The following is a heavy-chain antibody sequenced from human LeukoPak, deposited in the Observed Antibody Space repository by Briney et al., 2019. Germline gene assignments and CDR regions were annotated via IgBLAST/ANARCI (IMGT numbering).Heavy chain of an antibody. J-gene: IGHJ4*02. Sequence: GGSLTLSCAGSGFTFSSSWMNWVRQAPGKGLEWVANINPEGSQTRFVDSVMGRFTMSRDNAKNSLYLQMTSLRVEDTAVFYCAAWTDRGYNFWGQGTVVTVSS. D-gene: IGHD5-24*01. CDR1: GFTFSSSW. CDR2: INPEGSQT. CDR3: AAWTDRGYNF. V-gene: IGHV3-7*01.